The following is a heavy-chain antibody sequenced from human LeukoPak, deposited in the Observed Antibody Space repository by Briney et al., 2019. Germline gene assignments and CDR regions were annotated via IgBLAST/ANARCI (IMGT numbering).Heavy chain of an antibody. V-gene: IGHV3-23*01. CDR1: GVSISSYA. Sequence: GETLRLSCTASGVSISSYAMSWVRQAPGMRLEWVSTINDNAGGTYYAHSVQGLFTISRDNSRNTLYLQMNSLRSEDTDVYYCAKGLTSGALYYFDYWGQGTVVGVS. J-gene: IGHJ4*02. D-gene: IGHD2-8*01. CDR3: AKGLTSGALYYFDY. CDR2: INDNAGGT.